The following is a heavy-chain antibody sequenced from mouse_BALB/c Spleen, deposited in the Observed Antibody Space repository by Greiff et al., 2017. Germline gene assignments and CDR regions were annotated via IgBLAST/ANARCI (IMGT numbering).Heavy chain of an antibody. V-gene: IGHV3-2*02. CDR2: ISYSGST. Sequence: EVQLQQSGPGLVKPSQSLSLTCTVTGYSITSDYAWNWIRQFPGNKLEWMGYISYSGSTSYNPSLKSRISITRDTSKNQFFLQLNSVTTEDTATYYCARSGLRRGGFDYWGQGTTLTVSS. CDR3: ARSGLRRGGFDY. D-gene: IGHD2-2*01. J-gene: IGHJ2*01. CDR1: GYSITSDYA.